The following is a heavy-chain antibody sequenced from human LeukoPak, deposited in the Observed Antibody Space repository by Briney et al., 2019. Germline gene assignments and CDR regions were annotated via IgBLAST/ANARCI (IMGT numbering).Heavy chain of an antibody. CDR1: GGSISSGGYY. V-gene: IGHV4-31*03. D-gene: IGHD2-2*01. J-gene: IGHJ1*01. Sequence: SQTLSLTCTVSGGSISSGGYYWSWIRQHPGKGLEWIGYIYYSGSTYYNPSFKSRVTISVDTSKNQFSLKLSSVTAADTAVYYCARVLDEYCSSTSCYEHWGQGTLVTVSS. CDR3: ARVLDEYCSSTSCYEH. CDR2: IYYSGST.